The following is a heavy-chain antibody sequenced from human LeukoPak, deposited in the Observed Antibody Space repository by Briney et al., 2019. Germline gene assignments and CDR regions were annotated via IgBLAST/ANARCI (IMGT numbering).Heavy chain of an antibody. V-gene: IGHV3-23*01. CDR2: ISGSAVGT. CDR1: GFTFSTYA. J-gene: IGHJ4*02. D-gene: IGHD1-26*01. CDR3: GRGSSIDY. Sequence: GGSLRLSCAASGFTFSTYAMTWVRQAPGKGLEWVSAISGSAVGTYYADSVKGRFTISRDNSKNTMYLQMNSLRAEDTAVYYCGRGSSIDYWGQGTLVSVSS.